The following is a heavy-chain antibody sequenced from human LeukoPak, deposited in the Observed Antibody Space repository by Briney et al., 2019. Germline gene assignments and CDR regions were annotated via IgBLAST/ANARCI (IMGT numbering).Heavy chain of an antibody. D-gene: IGHD2-2*01. J-gene: IGHJ4*02. Sequence: PGGSLRLSCAASGFTFSSYAMSWVRQAPGKGLEWVSAISGSGGSTYYADSVKGRFTISRDNSKNTLYLQMNSLRAEDTAVYYCAKEKGRYCSSTSCYPYLDYWGQGTLVTVSS. CDR2: ISGSGGST. CDR3: AKEKGRYCSSTSCYPYLDY. V-gene: IGHV3-23*01. CDR1: GFTFSSYA.